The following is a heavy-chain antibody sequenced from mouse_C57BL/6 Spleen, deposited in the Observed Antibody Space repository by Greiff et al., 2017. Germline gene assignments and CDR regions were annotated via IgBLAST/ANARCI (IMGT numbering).Heavy chain of an antibody. D-gene: IGHD2-5*01. J-gene: IGHJ4*01. CDR2: ISYDGSN. V-gene: IGHV3-6*01. CDR3: AVPYYSNYDYAMDY. CDR1: GYSITSGYY. Sequence: EVKLQESGPGLVKPSQSLSLTCSVTGYSITSGYYWNWIRQFPGNKLEWMGYISYDGSNNYNPSLKNRISITRDTSKNQFFLKLNSLTTEDTATYYCAVPYYSNYDYAMDYWGQGTSVTVSS.